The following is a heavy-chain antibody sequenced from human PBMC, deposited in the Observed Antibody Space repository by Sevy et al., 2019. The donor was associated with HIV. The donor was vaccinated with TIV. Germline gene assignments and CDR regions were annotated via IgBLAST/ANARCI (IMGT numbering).Heavy chain of an antibody. CDR2: ISYDGSNK. J-gene: IGHJ4*02. CDR1: GFTFSSYG. D-gene: IGHD5-12*01. Sequence: GGSLRLSCAASGFTFSSYGMHWVRQAPGKGLEWVAVISYDGSNKYYADSGKGRFTISRDNSKNTLYLQMNSLRAEDTAVYYCAKDQEEWLLPAYYFDYWGQGTLVTVSS. V-gene: IGHV3-30*18. CDR3: AKDQEEWLLPAYYFDY.